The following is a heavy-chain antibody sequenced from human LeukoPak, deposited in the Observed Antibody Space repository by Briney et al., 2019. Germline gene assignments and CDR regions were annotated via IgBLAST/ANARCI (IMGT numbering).Heavy chain of an antibody. J-gene: IGHJ4*02. CDR3: ARVGYDSSGYQRLFDY. D-gene: IGHD3-22*01. CDR2: INSDGSST. CDR1: GFTFSSYW. V-gene: IGHV3-74*01. Sequence: GGSLRLSCAVSGFTFSSYWMHWVRQAPGKGLVWVSRINSDGSSTSYADSVKGRFTISRDNAKNTLYLQMNSLRAEDTAVYYCARVGYDSSGYQRLFDYWGQGTLVTVSS.